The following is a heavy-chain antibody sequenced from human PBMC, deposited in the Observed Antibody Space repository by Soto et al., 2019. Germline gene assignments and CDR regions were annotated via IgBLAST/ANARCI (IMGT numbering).Heavy chain of an antibody. D-gene: IGHD3-22*01. J-gene: IGHJ1*01. CDR1: VFTFGHYW. CDR3: ARFGTDYDSSGFLY. CDR2: INSDGSSA. Sequence: GGSLRLSCVASVFTFGHYWMRWVRQAPGKGLVWVSRINSDGSSAGYADSVKGRFTISRDNAKNTLYLQMNSLRAEDTAVYYCARFGTDYDSSGFLYWGQGALVTVAS. V-gene: IGHV3-74*01.